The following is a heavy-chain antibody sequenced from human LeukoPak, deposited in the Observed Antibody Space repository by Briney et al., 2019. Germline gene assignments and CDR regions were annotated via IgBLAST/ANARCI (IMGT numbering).Heavy chain of an antibody. Sequence: PSETLSLTCTVSGGSISSYYWSWIRQSPGKGLGWIGYIYNSGSTNYNPSLQSRVTISVDTSTNQFSLKLSSVTAADTAVYYSAGFVSGACPLFDYWGEGTLVTVSS. CDR3: AGFVSGACPLFDY. D-gene: IGHD3-10*01. V-gene: IGHV4-59*08. J-gene: IGHJ4*02. CDR1: GGSISSYY. CDR2: IYNSGST.